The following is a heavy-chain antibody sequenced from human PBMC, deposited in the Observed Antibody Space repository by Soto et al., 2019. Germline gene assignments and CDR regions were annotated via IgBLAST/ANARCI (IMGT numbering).Heavy chain of an antibody. CDR2: IYYSGST. Sequence: QVQLQESGPGLVKPSETLSLTCTVSGGSISSYYWSWIRQPPGKGLEWIGYIYYSGSTKYNPSHKRRVTISVDTSKNQFSLQLSSVTAAGTAVYYCARRYSSAFDIWGQGTMVPVSS. CDR3: ARRYSSAFDI. D-gene: IGHD6-13*01. J-gene: IGHJ3*02. CDR1: GGSISSYY. V-gene: IGHV4-59*08.